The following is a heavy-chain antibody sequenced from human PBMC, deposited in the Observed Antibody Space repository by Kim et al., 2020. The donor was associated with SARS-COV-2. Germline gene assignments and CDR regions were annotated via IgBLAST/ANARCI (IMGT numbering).Heavy chain of an antibody. Sequence: SVKVSCKASGGTFSSYAISWVRQAPGQGLEWMGRIIPILGIANYAQKFQGRVTITADKSTSTAYMELSSLRSEDTAVYYCARDSGRNILTGYYVDYWGQGTLVTVSS. CDR3: ARDSGRNILTGYYVDY. J-gene: IGHJ4*02. D-gene: IGHD3-9*01. CDR2: IIPILGIA. CDR1: GGTFSSYA. V-gene: IGHV1-69*04.